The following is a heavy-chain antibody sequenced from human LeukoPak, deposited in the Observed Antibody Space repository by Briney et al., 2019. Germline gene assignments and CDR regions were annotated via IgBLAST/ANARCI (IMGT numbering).Heavy chain of an antibody. J-gene: IGHJ4*02. Sequence: PGGSLRLSCAASGFTFSSYSMTWVRQAPGKGLEWVSAISGSGGSTYYADSVKGRFTISRDNSKNTLYLQMNSLRAEDTAVYYCAKWDNRVAGNFDYWGQGTLVTVSS. CDR1: GFTFSSYS. CDR3: AKWDNRVAGNFDY. V-gene: IGHV3-23*01. D-gene: IGHD6-19*01. CDR2: ISGSGGST.